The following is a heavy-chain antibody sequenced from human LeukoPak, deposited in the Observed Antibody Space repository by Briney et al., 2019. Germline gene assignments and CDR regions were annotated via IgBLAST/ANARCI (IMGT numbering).Heavy chain of an antibody. Sequence: GASVKVSCKASGYTFTGYYMHWVRQAPGQGLEWMGWINPNSGGTNYAQKFQGRVTMTRDTSISTAYMELSRLRSDDTAVYYCARVLYGLGSYYTKYYFGYLGQGTLVTVSS. J-gene: IGHJ4*02. D-gene: IGHD3-10*01. V-gene: IGHV1-2*02. CDR2: INPNSGGT. CDR1: GYTFTGYY. CDR3: ARVLYGLGSYYTKYYFGY.